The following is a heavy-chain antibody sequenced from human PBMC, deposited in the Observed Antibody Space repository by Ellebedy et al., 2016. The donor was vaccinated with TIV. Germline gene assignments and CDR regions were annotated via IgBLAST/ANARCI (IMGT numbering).Heavy chain of an antibody. CDR3: ARDSPIYYGAVDV. D-gene: IGHD3-10*01. V-gene: IGHV3-74*01. CDR2: IKSDGSNS. Sequence: GESLKISCAASGFTFGSYRMHWVRQVPGKGLVWVSRIKSDGSNSDYADSVKGRFTISRDKAKSTWYLQRNKLRPDDTAVYYCARDSPIYYGAVDVWGLGTMVTVSS. J-gene: IGHJ3*01. CDR1: GFTFGSYR.